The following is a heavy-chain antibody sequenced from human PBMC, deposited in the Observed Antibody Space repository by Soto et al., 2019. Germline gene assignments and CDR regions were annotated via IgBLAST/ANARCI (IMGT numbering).Heavy chain of an antibody. Sequence: GGSLRLSCAVSGFTFDDNAMHWVRQAPEKGLEWVSSINWKSVMSYADSVKSRYTNSRDNAVNSMYLQMNSLRAEDTALYYCAKEHNTARVTGSVYYFDGMDIWGQGTTVTVSS. V-gene: IGHV3-9*01. D-gene: IGHD5-18*01. CDR2: INWKSVM. J-gene: IGHJ6*02. CDR3: AKEHNTARVTGSVYYFDGMDI. CDR1: GFTFDDNA.